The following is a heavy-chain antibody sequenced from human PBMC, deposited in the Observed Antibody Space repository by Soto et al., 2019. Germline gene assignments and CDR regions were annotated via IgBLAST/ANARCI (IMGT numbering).Heavy chain of an antibody. J-gene: IGHJ4*02. Sequence: QVQLVQSGAEVKKPGSSVKVSCKASGGTFSSYAISWVRQAPGQGLEWMGGIIPIFGTANYAQKFQGRVTITADESTSTAYMELSSLRSEDTAVYYCARHVDTAMVTSFGYWGQGTLVTVSS. CDR3: ARHVDTAMVTSFGY. CDR1: GGTFSSYA. CDR2: IIPIFGTA. V-gene: IGHV1-69*12. D-gene: IGHD5-18*01.